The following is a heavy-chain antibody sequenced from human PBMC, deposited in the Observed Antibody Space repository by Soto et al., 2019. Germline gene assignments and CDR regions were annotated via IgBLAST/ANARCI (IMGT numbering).Heavy chain of an antibody. CDR2: IYHNGSP. V-gene: IGHV4-4*02. CDR1: GGSISSTNW. D-gene: IGHD6-13*01. Sequence: PSETLSLTCVVSGGSISSTNWWTWVRQPPGKRLEWIGEIYHNGSPTYSPSLRGRATISVDKSSNQFSLHLTSVTPEDTAVYYCGRLVGNSWIDYWGQGTLVTVSS. CDR3: GRLVGNSWIDY. J-gene: IGHJ4*02.